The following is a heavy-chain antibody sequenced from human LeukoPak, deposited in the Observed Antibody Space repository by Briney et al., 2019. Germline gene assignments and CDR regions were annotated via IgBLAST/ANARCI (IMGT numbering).Heavy chain of an antibody. D-gene: IGHD6-19*01. CDR1: GYTFTSYY. CDR2: INPSGGST. CDR3: ARDGRIAVAGTVPNWFDP. J-gene: IGHJ5*02. V-gene: IGHV1-46*01. Sequence: ASVKVSCKASGYTFTSYYMHWVRQAPGQGLEWMGIINPSGGSTSYAQKFQGRATMTRDTSTSTVYMELSSLRSEDTAVYYCARDGRIAVAGTVPNWFDPWGQGTLVTVSS.